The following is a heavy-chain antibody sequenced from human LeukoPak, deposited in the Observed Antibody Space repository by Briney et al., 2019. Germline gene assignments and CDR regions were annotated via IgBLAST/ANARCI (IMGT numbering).Heavy chain of an antibody. Sequence: SETLSLTCTVSGGSVTSGSYYWTWIRQPPGKGLEWIGNIYYSGNTNYNPPLTSRVTISIDTSKKQFSLKLSSVTAADTAVYYCARSVGAGACDIWGQGTMVVVS. J-gene: IGHJ3*02. V-gene: IGHV4-61*01. D-gene: IGHD1-26*01. CDR2: IYYSGNT. CDR3: ARSVGAGACDI. CDR1: GGSVTSGSYY.